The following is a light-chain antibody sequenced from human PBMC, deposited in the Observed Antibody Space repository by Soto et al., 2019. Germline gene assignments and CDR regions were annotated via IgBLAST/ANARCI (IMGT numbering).Light chain of an antibody. CDR1: QSVSSN. V-gene: IGKV3-15*01. Sequence: EIVMTQSPATLSVSPGERATLSCRASQSVSSNLAWYQQKPGQAPRLLIYGASTRATGIPARFSGSGSGTEFTLTISSLQPEDFAVYYCQQYNNWLWTFGQGTKADIK. CDR3: QQYNNWLWT. CDR2: GAS. J-gene: IGKJ1*01.